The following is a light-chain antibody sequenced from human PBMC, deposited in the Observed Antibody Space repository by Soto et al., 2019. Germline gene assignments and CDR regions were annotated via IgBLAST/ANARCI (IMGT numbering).Light chain of an antibody. V-gene: IGKV3-11*01. CDR2: DAS. CDR1: QGVGRF. J-gene: IGKJ4*01. Sequence: EIVLTQSQATLSLSPGERAALSCRANQGVGRFLAWYQQKPGQAPRLLIYDASNQATGIPARFSGSGSGTDFTLAINNLEPEDFAVYYCQQRGGWPLTFGGGTKVEIK. CDR3: QQRGGWPLT.